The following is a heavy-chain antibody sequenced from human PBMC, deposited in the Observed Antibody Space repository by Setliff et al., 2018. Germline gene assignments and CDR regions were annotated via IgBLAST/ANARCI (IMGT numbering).Heavy chain of an antibody. V-gene: IGHV3-23*03. D-gene: IGHD3-3*01. J-gene: IGHJ4*02. CDR2: IFGGSSSP. CDR1: GFTFSNYA. CDR3: AKAASPLFGILGVEYYFDS. Sequence: GGSLRLSCAASGFTFSNYAVSWVRQAPGKGLEWVSTIFGGSSSPYYADSVKGRFTISRDNSKSTLCLQMNSLRAEDTAVYYCAKAASPLFGILGVEYYFDSWGQGNLVTVSS.